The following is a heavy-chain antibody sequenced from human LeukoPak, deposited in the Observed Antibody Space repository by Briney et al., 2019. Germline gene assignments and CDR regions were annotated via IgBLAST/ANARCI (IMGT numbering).Heavy chain of an antibody. CDR1: GFTFSDYY. CDR2: ISSSSSYT. V-gene: IGHV3-11*06. D-gene: IGHD5-12*01. CDR3: ASHIVATTEEYFQH. J-gene: IGHJ1*01. Sequence: SGGSLRLSCAASGFTFSDYYMSWIRQAPGKGLEWVSYISSSSSYTNYADSVKGRFTISRDNAKNSLYLQMNSLRAEDTAVYYCASHIVATTEEYFQHWGQGTLVTVSS.